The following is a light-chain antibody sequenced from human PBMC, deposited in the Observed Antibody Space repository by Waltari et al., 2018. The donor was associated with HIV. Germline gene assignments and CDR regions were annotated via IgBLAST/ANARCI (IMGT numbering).Light chain of an antibody. CDR1: SSNIGAHS. V-gene: IGLV1-47*01. Sequence: QSVLTQPPSASGTPGPRVPLPCSGSSSNIGAHSVSWYQQLPGTAPKLLIERNYQRPSGVPDRFSGSKSGTSASLAISGLRSEDEGDFYCASWDDSLRNWVFGGGTKLTVL. CDR3: ASWDDSLRNWV. CDR2: RNY. J-gene: IGLJ3*02.